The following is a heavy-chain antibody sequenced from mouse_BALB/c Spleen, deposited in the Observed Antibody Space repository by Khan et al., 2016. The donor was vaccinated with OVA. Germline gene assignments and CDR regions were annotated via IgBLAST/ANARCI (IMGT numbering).Heavy chain of an antibody. CDR1: GFSLTSYG. J-gene: IGHJ1*01. CDR2: IWRGGST. D-gene: IGHD2-13*01. V-gene: IGHV2-2*02. Sequence: QVQLKQSGPGLVQPSQSLSITCTVSGFSLTSYGVHWVRQSPGKGLEWLGVIWRGGSTDYNSAFISRLSISKDNYKSPVFFKMNSLQPNDTALYYCDRNGDCVYWYFDDWGAGTTVTVSS. CDR3: DRNGDCVYWYFDD.